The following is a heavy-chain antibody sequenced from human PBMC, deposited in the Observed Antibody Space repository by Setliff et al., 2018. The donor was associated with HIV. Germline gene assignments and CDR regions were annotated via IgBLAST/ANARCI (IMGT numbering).Heavy chain of an antibody. CDR1: GFTFRTYN. V-gene: IGHV3-21*01. D-gene: IGHD3-22*01. J-gene: IGHJ4*02. CDR2: LSSDGRYI. CDR3: ARDRASSGYYSHFDH. Sequence: GGSLRLSCAASGFTFRTYNVNWVRQAPGKGLEWVASLSSDGRYIYYADSLRGRSTISRDDAKNSLYLQIYSLRAEDTAIYYCARDRASSGYYSHFDHWGQGNMVTVSS.